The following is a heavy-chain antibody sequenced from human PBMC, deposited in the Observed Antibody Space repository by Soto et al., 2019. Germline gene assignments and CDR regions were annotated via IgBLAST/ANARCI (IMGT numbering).Heavy chain of an antibody. Sequence: QVQLQQSGPGLVKPSQTLSLTCAISGDSVSSNSATWNWIRQSPSRGLEWLGRTYFRSQWYYDYPVSVRSRLTINPDTTKNQFSLQLNSVTREDTAVYFCARERREGGGTRNPIDYWGQGTLVTVPS. CDR2: TYFRSQWYY. V-gene: IGHV6-1*01. CDR1: GDSVSSNSAT. J-gene: IGHJ4*02. CDR3: ARERREGGGTRNPIDY. D-gene: IGHD1-26*01.